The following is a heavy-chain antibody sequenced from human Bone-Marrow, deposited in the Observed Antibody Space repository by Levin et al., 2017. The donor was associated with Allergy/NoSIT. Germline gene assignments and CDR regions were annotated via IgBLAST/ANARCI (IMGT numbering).Heavy chain of an antibody. CDR3: AGTTPYYLDY. J-gene: IGHJ4*02. Sequence: VASVKVSCRISGYTFNNYYIHWVRQAPGQGLQWMGWIHPDSGGTNFAQNFQGRVSMTRDTSISTAYMELSSLRSDDTAVYFCAGTTPYYLDYWGQGTRVTVSS. D-gene: IGHD4-17*01. V-gene: IGHV1-2*02. CDR2: IHPDSGGT. CDR1: GYTFNNYY.